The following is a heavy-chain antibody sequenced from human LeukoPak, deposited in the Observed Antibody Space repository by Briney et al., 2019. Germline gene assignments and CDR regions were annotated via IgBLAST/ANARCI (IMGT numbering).Heavy chain of an antibody. D-gene: IGHD2-15*01. V-gene: IGHV1-2*06. J-gene: IGHJ4*02. Sequence: ASVKVSCTASGYTFTVYYMHWVRQAPGQGLEWMGRINPNSGGTNYAQKFQGRVTMTRDTSISTAYMELSRLRSDGTAVYYCAREQGYCSGGSCSGVDYWGQGTLVTVSS. CDR1: GYTFTVYY. CDR3: AREQGYCSGGSCSGVDY. CDR2: INPNSGGT.